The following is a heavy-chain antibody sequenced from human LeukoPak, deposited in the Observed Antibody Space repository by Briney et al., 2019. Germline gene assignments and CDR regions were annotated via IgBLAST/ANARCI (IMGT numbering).Heavy chain of an antibody. D-gene: IGHD2-2*03. CDR3: ARLLRVGYCSTTTCNWFDP. CDR1: GGSISSSSYY. V-gene: IGHV4-39*07. CDR2: IYYSGST. Sequence: PSETLSLTCTVSGGSISSSSYYWGWIRQPPGKGLEWIGSIYYSGSTYYNPSLKSRVTISVETSKNQFSLKLSSVTAADTAVYYCARLLRVGYCSTTTCNWFDPWGQGTLVTVSS. J-gene: IGHJ5*02.